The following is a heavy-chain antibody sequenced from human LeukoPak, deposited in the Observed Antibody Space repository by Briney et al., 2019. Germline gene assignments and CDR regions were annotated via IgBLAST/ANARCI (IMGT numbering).Heavy chain of an antibody. CDR2: ISSSSSYI. CDR1: GFTFSSYS. D-gene: IGHD5-24*01. J-gene: IGHJ3*02. V-gene: IGHV3-21*01. CDR3: ARDFRDGYNKAFDI. Sequence: GGSLRLSCAASGFTFSSYSMNWVRQAPGKGLEWVSSISSSSSYIYYADSVKGRFTISRDNAKNSLYLQMNSLRAEDTAVYYCARDFRDGYNKAFDIWGQGTMVTVSS.